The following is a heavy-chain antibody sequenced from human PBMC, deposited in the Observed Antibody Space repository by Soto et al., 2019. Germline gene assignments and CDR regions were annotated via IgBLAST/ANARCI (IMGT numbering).Heavy chain of an antibody. CDR2: IGTAGDT. J-gene: IGHJ2*01. CDR1: GFTFSSYD. D-gene: IGHD2-15*01. Sequence: GSLRLSCAASGFTFSSYDMHWVRQATGKGLEWVSAIGTAGDTYYPGSVKGRFTISRENAKNSLYLQMNSLRAGDTAVYYCARDAGYCSGGSCPTWYFDLWGRGTLVTVSS. V-gene: IGHV3-13*01. CDR3: ARDAGYCSGGSCPTWYFDL.